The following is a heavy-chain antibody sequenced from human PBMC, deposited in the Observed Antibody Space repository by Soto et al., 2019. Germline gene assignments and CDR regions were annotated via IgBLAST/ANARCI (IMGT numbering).Heavy chain of an antibody. V-gene: IGHV4-30-4*01. CDR3: ARGRGYYLFDY. CDR1: GGSISSGDYY. D-gene: IGHD3-3*01. CDR2: XXXSXXT. Sequence: SETRSLTCTVSGGSISSGDYYWSWIRQPPGXGLXXIGXXXXSXXTYYNPSLKSRFTISVDTSKNQFSLKLRSVTAADTAVYYCARGRGYYLFDYWGQGTLVTV. J-gene: IGHJ4*02.